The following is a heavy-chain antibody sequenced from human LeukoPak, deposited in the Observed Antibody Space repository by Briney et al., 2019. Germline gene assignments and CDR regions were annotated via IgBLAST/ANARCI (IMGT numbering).Heavy chain of an antibody. CDR3: ARDGLRVLRYFDWLSTGPNWFDP. D-gene: IGHD3-9*01. Sequence: GASVKVSCKASGYTFTSYDINWVRQATGQGLEWMGWMNPNSGNTGYAQKFQGRVTITRDTSASTAYMELSSLRSEDTAVYYCARDGLRVLRYFDWLSTGPNWFDPWGQGTLVTVSS. CDR2: MNPNSGNT. CDR1: GYTFTSYD. V-gene: IGHV1-8*01. J-gene: IGHJ5*02.